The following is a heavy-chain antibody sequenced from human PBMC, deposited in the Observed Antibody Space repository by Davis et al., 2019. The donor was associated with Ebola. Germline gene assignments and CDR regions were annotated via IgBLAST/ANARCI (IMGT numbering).Heavy chain of an antibody. CDR3: VRDQAHSGYDQPFDY. D-gene: IGHD5-12*01. J-gene: IGHJ4*02. CDR2: VSYDGGNK. CDR1: GFIFSTYA. V-gene: IGHV3-30-3*01. Sequence: GESLKISCAASGFIFSTYAMHWVRQAPGKGLEWVAVVSYDGGNKYYADSVKGRFIISRDNSKNTLDLEMNSLRPEDAAVYYCVRDQAHSGYDQPFDYWGQGTLVSVSS.